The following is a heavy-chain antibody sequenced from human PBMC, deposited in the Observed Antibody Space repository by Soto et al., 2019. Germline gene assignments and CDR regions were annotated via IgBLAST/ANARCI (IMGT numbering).Heavy chain of an antibody. J-gene: IGHJ4*02. D-gene: IGHD3-22*01. CDR2: IYYSGGT. Sequence: SETLSLTCTVSGGSISSYYWSWIRQPPGKGLEWIGYIYYSGGTNYNPSLKSRVTISVDTSKNQFSLKLSSVTAADTAVYYCARDPGSGYPLDYWGQGTLVTVSS. CDR3: ARDPGSGYPLDY. CDR1: GGSISSYY. V-gene: IGHV4-59*01.